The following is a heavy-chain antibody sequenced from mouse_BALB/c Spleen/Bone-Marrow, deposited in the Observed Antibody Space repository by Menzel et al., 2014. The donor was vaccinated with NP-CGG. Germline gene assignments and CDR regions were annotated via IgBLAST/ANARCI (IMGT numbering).Heavy chain of an antibody. J-gene: IGHJ2*01. CDR3: TVPFGPGFDY. CDR1: GFTFSNYW. V-gene: IGHV6-6*02. CDR2: IRLKSNNYAT. Sequence: DVQLVESGGGLVQPGGSMKLSCVASGFTFSNYWMNWVRQSPEKGLEWVAEIRLKSNNYATHYAESVKGRFNISRDDSKSSVYLQMNNLRAEDTGIYYCTVPFGPGFDYWGQGTTLTVSS.